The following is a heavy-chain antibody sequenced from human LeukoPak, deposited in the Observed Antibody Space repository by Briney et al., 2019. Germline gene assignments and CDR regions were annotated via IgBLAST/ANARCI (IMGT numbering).Heavy chain of an antibody. CDR1: GYTFTSYG. V-gene: IGHV1-8*02. D-gene: IGHD3-3*01. CDR2: MNPNSGNT. CDR3: AVVTYYDFWSGYKSSDNFDY. Sequence: ASVKVSCKASGYTFTSYGISWVRQATGQGLEWMGWMNPNSGNTGYAQKFQGRVTMTRNTSISTAYMELSSLRSEDTAVYYCAVVTYYDFWSGYKSSDNFDYWGQGTLVTVSS. J-gene: IGHJ4*02.